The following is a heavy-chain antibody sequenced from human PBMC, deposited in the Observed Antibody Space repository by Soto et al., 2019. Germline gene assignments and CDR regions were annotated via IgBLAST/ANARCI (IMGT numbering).Heavy chain of an antibody. V-gene: IGHV3-11*01. CDR3: ARRSYFDY. CDR1: GFTFSDYS. CDR2: NSTTSNTI. D-gene: IGHD3-10*01. Sequence: PGGSLRLSCAASGFTFSDYSMSWFRQAPGKGLEWVSYNSTTSNTIYYADSVKGRFTISRDNAENSLYLQMNSLRAEDTAIYYCARRSYFDYWGQGTLVTVSS. J-gene: IGHJ4*02.